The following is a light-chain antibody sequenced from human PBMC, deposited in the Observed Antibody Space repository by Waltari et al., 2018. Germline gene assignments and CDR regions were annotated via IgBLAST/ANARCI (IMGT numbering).Light chain of an antibody. Sequence: QSMLTQPSSPSGAPGQRVTISCSGSSSNIGSNYVYWYQRLPGTAPKLLIYRNNQCPPGLPDLFAGSKSGTSTSLAISGLRSEEEADYYCAAFDDSLNGWVFGGGTKLTVL. CDR2: RNN. CDR3: AAFDDSLNGWV. CDR1: SSNIGSNY. V-gene: IGLV1-47*01. J-gene: IGLJ3*02.